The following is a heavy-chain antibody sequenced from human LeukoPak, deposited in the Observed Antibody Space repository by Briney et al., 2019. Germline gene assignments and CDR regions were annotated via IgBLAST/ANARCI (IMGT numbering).Heavy chain of an antibody. CDR3: AKGRGTGDRPHYFDY. Sequence: SLRLSCAASGFTFDDYAMPRVRQAPGKGLEWGSGISWNSGSIGYADSVKGRFTISRDNAKNSLYLQMNSLRAEDTAVYYCAKGRGTGDRPHYFDYWGQGTLVTVSS. J-gene: IGHJ4*02. D-gene: IGHD7-27*01. V-gene: IGHV3-9*01. CDR1: GFTFDDYA. CDR2: ISWNSGSI.